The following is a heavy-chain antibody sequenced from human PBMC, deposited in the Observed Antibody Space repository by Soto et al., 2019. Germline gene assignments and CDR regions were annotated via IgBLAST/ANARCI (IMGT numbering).Heavy chain of an antibody. CDR2: ISSSSTAI. Sequence: EVQLVESGGGLVQPGGSLRLSCAASGFSFSSYTMNWVRQAPGKGLEWVSSISSSSTAIYYADSVKGRFTISRDNAKNSLYLQMNSLRVEDTAVYYCARDLEYCSGGNCYETGSDYWGQGTLVTVSS. CDR3: ARDLEYCSGGNCYETGSDY. CDR1: GFSFSSYT. V-gene: IGHV3-48*01. D-gene: IGHD2-15*01. J-gene: IGHJ4*02.